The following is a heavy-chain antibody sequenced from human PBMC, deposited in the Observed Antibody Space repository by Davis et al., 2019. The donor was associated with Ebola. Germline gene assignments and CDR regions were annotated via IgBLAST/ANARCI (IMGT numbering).Heavy chain of an antibody. CDR2: IDYSGIT. CDR1: GGSISGSY. CDR3: AREDYYYFGMDV. J-gene: IGHJ6*02. V-gene: IGHV4-59*01. Sequence: SETLSLTCTVSGGSISGSYWSWIRQPPGKGLEWIGFIDYSGITNYNPSLKSRVTISIDTSNSQFSLKMTSVTAADTAVYYCAREDYYYFGMDVWGQGTTVTVSS.